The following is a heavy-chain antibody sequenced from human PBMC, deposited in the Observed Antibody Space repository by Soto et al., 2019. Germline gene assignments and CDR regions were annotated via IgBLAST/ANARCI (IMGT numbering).Heavy chain of an antibody. CDR1: GFNFSGSA. CDR3: TRGGGSSACYYYYLDV. J-gene: IGHJ6*03. V-gene: IGHV3-73*02. CDR2: IRSKANSYAT. Sequence: EVQLVESGGGLVQPGGSLKLSCAASGFNFSGSAMHWVRQASGKGLEWVGRIRSKANSYATAYAASVKGSFTIPRDDYKNTAFLQMGSLKTEDTAVYYCTRGGGSSACYYYYLDVCGKETKVTVSS. D-gene: IGHD6-19*01.